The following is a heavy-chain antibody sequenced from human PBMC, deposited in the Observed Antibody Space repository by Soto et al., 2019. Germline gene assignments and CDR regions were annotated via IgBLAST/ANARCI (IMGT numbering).Heavy chain of an antibody. V-gene: IGHV3-33*01. Sequence: QVQLVESGGGVVQPGRSLRLSCAASGFTFSSYGMHWVRQAPGKGLEWVAVIWYDGSNKYYADSVKGRFTISRDNSKNTLYLQMNSLRAEDTAVYYCARDQRSSSSWYGDPSFGATVDYWGQGTLVTVSS. CDR3: ARDQRSSSSWYGDPSFGATVDY. D-gene: IGHD6-13*01. CDR1: GFTFSSYG. J-gene: IGHJ4*02. CDR2: IWYDGSNK.